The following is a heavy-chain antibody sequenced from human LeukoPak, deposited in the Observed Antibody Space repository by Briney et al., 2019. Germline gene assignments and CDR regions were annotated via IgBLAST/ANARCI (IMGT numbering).Heavy chain of an antibody. CDR3: ARVYYYDSSGYWDYYYYMDV. D-gene: IGHD3-22*01. Sequence: SETLSLTCTVSGGSISSYYWSWIRQPPGKGLEWIGYIYYSGSTNYNPSLKSRVTISVDTSKNQLSLKLSSVTAADTAVYYCARVYYYDSSGYWDYYYYMDVWGKGTTVTVSS. J-gene: IGHJ6*03. CDR2: IYYSGST. V-gene: IGHV4-59*01. CDR1: GGSISSYY.